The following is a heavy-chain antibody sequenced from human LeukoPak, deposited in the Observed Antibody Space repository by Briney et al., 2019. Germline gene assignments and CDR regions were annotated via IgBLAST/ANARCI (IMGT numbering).Heavy chain of an antibody. V-gene: IGHV4-31*02. Sequence: LRLSCAASGFTFSSYAMSWVRQAPGKGLEWIGYIYYSGSTYYNPSLKSRVTISVDTSKNQFSLKLSSVTAADTAVYYCARGPDYYDSSGTLWGQGTLVTVSS. J-gene: IGHJ4*02. D-gene: IGHD3-22*01. CDR2: IYYSGST. CDR3: ARGPDYYDSSGTL. CDR1: GFTFSSYA.